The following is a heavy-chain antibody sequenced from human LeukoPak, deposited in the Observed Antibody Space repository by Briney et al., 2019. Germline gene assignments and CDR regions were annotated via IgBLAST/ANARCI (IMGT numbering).Heavy chain of an antibody. Sequence: SETLSLTCTVSGGSISCSSYYWGWIRQPPGKGLEWIGSIYYSGSTYYNPSLKSRVTISVDTSKNQFSLKLSSVTAADTAVYYCARDLGAGSGWYIDYWGQGTLVTVSS. CDR2: IYYSGST. CDR1: GGSISCSSYY. J-gene: IGHJ4*02. D-gene: IGHD6-19*01. CDR3: ARDLGAGSGWYIDY. V-gene: IGHV4-39*07.